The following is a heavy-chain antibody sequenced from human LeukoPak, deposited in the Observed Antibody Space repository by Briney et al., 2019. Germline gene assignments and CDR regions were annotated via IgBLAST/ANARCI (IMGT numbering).Heavy chain of an antibody. Sequence: GGSLRLSCAASGFTFSSYAMHSVRPAPGKGLEYVSAISSNGGSTYYANSVKGRFTISRDNSKNTLYLQMGSLRAEDMAVYYCARGGRSSSSWYVIYWGQGTLVTVSS. CDR3: ARGGRSSSSWYVIY. CDR2: ISSNGGST. J-gene: IGHJ4*02. CDR1: GFTFSSYA. V-gene: IGHV3-64*01. D-gene: IGHD6-13*01.